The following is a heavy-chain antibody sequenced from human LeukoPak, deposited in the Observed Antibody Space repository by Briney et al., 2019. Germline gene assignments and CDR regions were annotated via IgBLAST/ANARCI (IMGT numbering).Heavy chain of an antibody. CDR3: ARRYSGYDFYYYYMDV. J-gene: IGHJ6*03. CDR1: GYTFTSYG. D-gene: IGHD5-12*01. Sequence: ASVKVSCKASGYTFTSYGISWVRQAPGQGLEWMGWISAYNGNTNYAQTLQGRVTMTTDTSTSTAYTELRSLRSDDTAVYYCARRYSGYDFYYYYMDVWGKGTTVTISS. V-gene: IGHV1-18*01. CDR2: ISAYNGNT.